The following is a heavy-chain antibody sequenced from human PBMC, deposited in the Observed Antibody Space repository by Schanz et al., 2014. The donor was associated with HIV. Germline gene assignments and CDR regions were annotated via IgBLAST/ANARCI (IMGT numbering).Heavy chain of an antibody. Sequence: QVQLQQWGAGLLKPSETLSLTCAVYGGSFSGDYWTWLRQPPGKALEWIGEINDSGRATINPSLKRRVTMAEAPSKSHFSLKLSSVTAADTAFYYCAKDGGRRGGQRQLFAYWGHGTLVTVSS. V-gene: IGHV4-34*01. CDR3: AKDGGRRGGQRQLFAY. D-gene: IGHD1-1*01. CDR1: GGSFSGDY. J-gene: IGHJ4*03. CDR2: INDSGRA.